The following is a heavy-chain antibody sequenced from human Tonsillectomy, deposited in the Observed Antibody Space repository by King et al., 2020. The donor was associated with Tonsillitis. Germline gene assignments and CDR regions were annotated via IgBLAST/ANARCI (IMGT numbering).Heavy chain of an antibody. V-gene: IGHV1-18*01. CDR2: ISAYNGNT. D-gene: IGHD1-26*01. CDR1: GYTFTSYG. J-gene: IGHJ5*02. Sequence: VQLVESGAEVKKPGASVKFSCKASGYTFTSYGISWVRQAPGQGLEWMGGISAYNGNTNYAQKLQGRVTMTTDTSTSTAYMELRSLRSDDTAVYYCARVGATILDGGWFDPWGQGTLVTVSS. CDR3: ARVGATILDGGWFDP.